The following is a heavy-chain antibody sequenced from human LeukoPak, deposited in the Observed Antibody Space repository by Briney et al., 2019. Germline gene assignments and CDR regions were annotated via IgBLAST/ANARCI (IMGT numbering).Heavy chain of an antibody. D-gene: IGHD2/OR15-2a*01. CDR2: IYTTEST. CDR1: GGPISSYY. V-gene: IGHV4-4*07. J-gene: IGHJ6*03. CDR3: ARESMTYYYYYMDV. Sequence: SETLSLTCTVSGGPISSYYWSWIRQPAGKGLEWIGRIYTTESTNYNPALNSRITMSLDTSKNQFSLKLSSVTAADTAVYYCARESMTYYYYYMDVWGKGTTVTVSS.